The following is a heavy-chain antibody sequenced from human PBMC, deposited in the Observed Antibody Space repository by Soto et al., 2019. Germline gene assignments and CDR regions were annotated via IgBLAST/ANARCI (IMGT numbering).Heavy chain of an antibody. V-gene: IGHV1-24*01. J-gene: IGHJ4*02. CDR2: FDPEDGET. CDR1: GYTLTELS. D-gene: IGHD3-22*01. Sequence: GASVKVSCKVPGYTLTELSMHWVRQAPGKGLEWMGGFDPEDGETIYAQKFQGRVTMTEDTSTDTAYMELSSLRSEDTAVYYCAAGTYYYDSSGYRYFDYWGQGTLVTVSS. CDR3: AAGTYYYDSSGYRYFDY.